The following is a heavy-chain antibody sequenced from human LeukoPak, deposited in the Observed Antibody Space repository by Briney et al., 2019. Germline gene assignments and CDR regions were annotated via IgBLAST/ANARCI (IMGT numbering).Heavy chain of an antibody. V-gene: IGHV3-53*01. J-gene: IGHJ4*02. CDR2: IFSST. Sequence: PRGSLRLSCTVSGFTVSSNSMSWVRQAPGQRLEWVSCIFSSTHYSDSVKGRFTISRDNSKNTLYLQMNSLRADDTAVYYCAKDRPTVYSSSWLHFLDSWGQGTLVTVSS. CDR1: GFTVSSNS. D-gene: IGHD6-13*01. CDR3: AKDRPTVYSSSWLHFLDS.